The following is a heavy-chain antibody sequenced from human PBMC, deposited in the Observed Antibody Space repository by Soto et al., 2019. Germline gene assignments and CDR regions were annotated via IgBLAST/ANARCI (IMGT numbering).Heavy chain of an antibody. Sequence: QVQLVQSGAEVKKPGSSVKVSCKAFGGTFSSYAISWVRQAPGQGLEWMGGIIPIFGTANYAQKFQGRVTITADESTSTAYMELSSLRSEDTAVYYCASPIAARPGYYYGMDVWGQGTTVTVSS. V-gene: IGHV1-69*01. CDR1: GGTFSSYA. CDR2: IIPIFGTA. D-gene: IGHD6-6*01. J-gene: IGHJ6*02. CDR3: ASPIAARPGYYYGMDV.